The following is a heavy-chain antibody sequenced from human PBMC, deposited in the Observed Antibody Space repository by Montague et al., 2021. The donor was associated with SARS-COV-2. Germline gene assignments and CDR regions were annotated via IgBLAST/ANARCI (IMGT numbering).Heavy chain of an antibody. Sequence: SETLSLTCSVSGGSISSSSCYWGWIRRPPGKGLEWIGSIFYSGSTXYNPSLKSRVTISVDTSKNQFSLKLSSVTAADTAVYYCASMVRAQVYYFDYWGQGTLVTVSS. CDR1: GGSISSSSCY. CDR2: IFYSGST. CDR3: ASMVRAQVYYFDY. V-gene: IGHV4-39*01. D-gene: IGHD3-10*01. J-gene: IGHJ4*02.